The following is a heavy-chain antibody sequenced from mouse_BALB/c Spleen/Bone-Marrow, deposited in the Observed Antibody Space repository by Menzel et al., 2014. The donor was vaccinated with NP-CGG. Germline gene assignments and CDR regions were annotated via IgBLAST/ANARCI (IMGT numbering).Heavy chain of an antibody. CDR1: GFDFSRYW. D-gene: IGHD1-2*01. CDR2: INPDSSTI. J-gene: IGHJ2*01. Sequence: EVKLQESGGGLVQPGGSLKLSCAASGFDFSRYWMSWVRQAPGKGLEWIGEINPDSSTINYTPSLKDKFIISRDNAKNTLYLQMRKVRSENTALYYCARQEYYGYSDYWGQGTTLTVSS. V-gene: IGHV4-1*02. CDR3: ARQEYYGYSDY.